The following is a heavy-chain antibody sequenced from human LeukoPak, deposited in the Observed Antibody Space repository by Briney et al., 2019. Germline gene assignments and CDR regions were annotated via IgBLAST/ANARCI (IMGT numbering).Heavy chain of an antibody. Sequence: GGSLRLSCAASGFTFSSYWMHWVRQAPGKGPVWVSRINSDGSSTSYADSVKGRFTISRDNAKNTLYLQMNSLRAEDTAVYYCARDGDYGDYVQDAFDIWGQGTMVTVSS. CDR3: ARDGDYGDYVQDAFDI. V-gene: IGHV3-74*01. D-gene: IGHD4-17*01. CDR2: INSDGSST. CDR1: GFTFSSYW. J-gene: IGHJ3*02.